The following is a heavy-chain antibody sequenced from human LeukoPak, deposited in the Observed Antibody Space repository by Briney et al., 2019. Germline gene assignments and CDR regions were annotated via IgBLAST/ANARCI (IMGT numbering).Heavy chain of an antibody. Sequence: PGGSLRLSCAASGFTFSSYAMHWVRQAPGKGLEWVAVISYDGSNKYYADSVKGRFTISRDNSKNTLYLQMNSLRAEDTAVYYCAREALSGWYPHEYFDYWGQGTLVTVSS. CDR3: AREALSGWYPHEYFDY. V-gene: IGHV3-30-3*01. CDR2: ISYDGSNK. CDR1: GFTFSSYA. J-gene: IGHJ4*02. D-gene: IGHD6-19*01.